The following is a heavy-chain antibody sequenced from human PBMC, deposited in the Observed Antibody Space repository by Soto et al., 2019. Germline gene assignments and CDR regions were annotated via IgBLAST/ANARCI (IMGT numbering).Heavy chain of an antibody. CDR1: GGSISSYY. V-gene: IGHV4-59*01. D-gene: IGHD3-9*01. Sequence: SETLSLTCTVSGGSISSYYWSWIRQPPGKGLEWIGYIYYSGSTNYNPSLKSRVTISVDTSKNQFSLKLSSVTAADTAVYYCAGGYYDILTGYYPHFDYWGQGTLVIVSS. J-gene: IGHJ4*02. CDR3: AGGYYDILTGYYPHFDY. CDR2: IYYSGST.